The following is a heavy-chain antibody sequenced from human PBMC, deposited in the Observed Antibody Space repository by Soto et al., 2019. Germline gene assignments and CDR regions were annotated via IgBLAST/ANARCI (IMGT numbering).Heavy chain of an antibody. CDR1: GYTFTSYG. Sequence: QVQLVQSGAEVKKPGASVKVSCKASGYTFTSYGISWMRQAPGQRLEWMGWISACKGNTDYAQKLEGRATMTTDTCTRKAYMELSGLRSDDTAVHYCARDIPPGVGGATSVNYYDYVMEGWGQGTTVTVSS. J-gene: IGHJ6*02. V-gene: IGHV1-18*01. CDR3: ARDIPPGVGGATSVNYYDYVMEG. CDR2: ISACKGNT. D-gene: IGHD1-26*01.